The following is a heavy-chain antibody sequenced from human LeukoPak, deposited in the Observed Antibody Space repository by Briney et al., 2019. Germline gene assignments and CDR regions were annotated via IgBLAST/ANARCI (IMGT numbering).Heavy chain of an antibody. CDR1: GYSFTDKY. CDR2: INPNSGGT. V-gene: IGHV1-2*02. CDR3: ARAGGRSWFDP. Sequence: ASVRVSCKASGYSFTDKYMHWVRQAPGQGLEWMGWINPNSGGTNYAQKFQGRVTMTTDTSMSTAYMELSRLTSDDTAVYYCARAGGRSWFDPWGQGTLVTVSS. J-gene: IGHJ5*02.